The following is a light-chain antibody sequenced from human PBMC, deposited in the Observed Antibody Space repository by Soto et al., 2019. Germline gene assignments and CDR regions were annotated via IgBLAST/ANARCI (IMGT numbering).Light chain of an antibody. V-gene: IGKV3-15*01. CDR1: QSVGSN. CDR2: GAS. J-gene: IGKJ1*01. Sequence: EIVMTQSPATLSVSPGERATLSCRASQSVGSNLAWYQQKPGQAPRLLIYGASTRATGIPVRFSGSGSGTEFTLTISSLQSEDSAVYFCHQYDDWPPAFGQGTKVDIK. CDR3: HQYDDWPPA.